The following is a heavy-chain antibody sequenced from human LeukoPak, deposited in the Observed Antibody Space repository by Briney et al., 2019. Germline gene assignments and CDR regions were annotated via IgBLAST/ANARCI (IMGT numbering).Heavy chain of an antibody. CDR3: AREDLVVTNCFFDY. D-gene: IGHD2-15*01. V-gene: IGHV1-18*01. Sequence: GASVKVSCKASGYTFTSYGISWVRQAPGQGLEWMGWISAYNGNTNYAQKLQGRVTMTTDTSTSTAYMELRNLRSDDTAVYYCAREDLVVTNCFFDYWGQGTLVTVSS. CDR2: ISAYNGNT. J-gene: IGHJ4*02. CDR1: GYTFTSYG.